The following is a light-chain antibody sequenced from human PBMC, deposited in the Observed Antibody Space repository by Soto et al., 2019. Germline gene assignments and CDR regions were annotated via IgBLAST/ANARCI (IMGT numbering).Light chain of an antibody. CDR2: DAS. J-gene: IGKJ1*01. Sequence: DIKMTQSPSSLSASVGGTVTLASQANQDIGNYLNWYQQKPGKAPRILIYDASNLEIGVPSRFSGSGSGTDFILTISSLQPEDFATYYCQQSYITPRSFGQGTKVDI. CDR3: QQSYITPRS. V-gene: IGKV1-39*01. CDR1: QDIGNY.